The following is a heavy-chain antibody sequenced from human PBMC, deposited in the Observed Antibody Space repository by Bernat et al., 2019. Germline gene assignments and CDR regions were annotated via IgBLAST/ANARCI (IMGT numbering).Heavy chain of an antibody. D-gene: IGHD3-10*01. J-gene: IGHJ6*02. V-gene: IGHV3-23*01. CDR3: AKGGQGSGSYYYYYGMDV. Sequence: EVQLLESGGGLVQPGGSLRLSCAASGFTFSSYAMSWVRQAPGKGLEWVSAISGSGGSTYYADSGKGRFTISRDNSKNTLYLQMNSLRAEDTAVYYCAKGGQGSGSYYYYYGMDVWGQGTTVTVSS. CDR2: ISGSGGST. CDR1: GFTFSSYA.